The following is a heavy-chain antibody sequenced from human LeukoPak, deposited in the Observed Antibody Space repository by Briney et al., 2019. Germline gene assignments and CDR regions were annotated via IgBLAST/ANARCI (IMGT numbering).Heavy chain of an antibody. Sequence: GGSLRLSCAASGLTFSSYWMSWVRQAPGKGLECVANIKQDGSEKYYVDSVKGRFTISRDNAKNSLYLQMNSLRAEDTAVYYCAREKYGVDAFDIWGQGTMVTVSS. CDR2: IKQDGSEK. CDR3: AREKYGVDAFDI. J-gene: IGHJ3*02. V-gene: IGHV3-7*01. CDR1: GLTFSSYW. D-gene: IGHD2-2*01.